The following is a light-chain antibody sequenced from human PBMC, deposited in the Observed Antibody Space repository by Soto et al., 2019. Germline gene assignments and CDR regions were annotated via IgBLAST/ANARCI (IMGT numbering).Light chain of an antibody. V-gene: IGLV3-21*02. CDR3: QVRHRSSDHVV. CDR2: NDD. J-gene: IGLJ2*01. Sequence: SYELTQPPSVSVAPGQTAKITCGGNDIGSYSVHWYQQKPGQAPVLVVYNDDDRPSGIPERFSGSNSGNTATLTISGVEAGDEADYYCQVRHRSSDHVVFGGGTKVTVL. CDR1: DIGSYS.